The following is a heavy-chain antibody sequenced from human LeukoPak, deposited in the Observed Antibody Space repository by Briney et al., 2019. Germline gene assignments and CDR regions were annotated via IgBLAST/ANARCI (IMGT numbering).Heavy chain of an antibody. J-gene: IGHJ4*02. V-gene: IGHV5-51*06. Sequence: GESLKISCKDFGYIFTTYWIGWVRQMPGKGLEWMGIIYPGDSDTRYSPSFQGQVTISADKSITTAYLQWSSLKASDTAMYCCARGPNYGNFDYWGRGTLVTVSS. CDR1: GYIFTTYW. D-gene: IGHD4/OR15-4a*01. CDR3: ARGPNYGNFDY. CDR2: IYPGDSDT.